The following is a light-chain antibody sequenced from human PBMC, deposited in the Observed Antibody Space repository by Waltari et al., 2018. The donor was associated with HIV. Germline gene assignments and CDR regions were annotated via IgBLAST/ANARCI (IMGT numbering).Light chain of an antibody. V-gene: IGLV1-51*02. CDR2: EKS. CDR3: ATWDWRLSAVV. CDR1: SSNIGHNH. J-gene: IGLJ2*01. Sequence: QSVLTQPPSVSASPGQKVNISCSGSSSNIGHNHVSWYQQLPGSAPKLLSYEKSTRPPGIRDRFSGSKSGTSATLGITGLQTGDEADYYGATWDWRLSAVVFGGGTKLVVL.